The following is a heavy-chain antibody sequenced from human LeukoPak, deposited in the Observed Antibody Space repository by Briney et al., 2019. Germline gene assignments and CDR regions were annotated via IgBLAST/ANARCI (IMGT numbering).Heavy chain of an antibody. Sequence: GESLKISCKGSGYSFTSYWIGWVRQTPGKGLEWMGIIYPGDSDTRYSPSFQGQVTISADKSISTAYLQWSSLKASDTAMYYCARVYCSSTSCFGYMDVWGKGTTVTVSS. CDR2: IYPGDSDT. CDR1: GYSFTSYW. V-gene: IGHV5-51*01. J-gene: IGHJ6*03. D-gene: IGHD2-2*01. CDR3: ARVYCSSTSCFGYMDV.